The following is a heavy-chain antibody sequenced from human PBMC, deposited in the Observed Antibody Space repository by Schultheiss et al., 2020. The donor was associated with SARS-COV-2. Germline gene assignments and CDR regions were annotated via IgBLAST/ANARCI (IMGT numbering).Heavy chain of an antibody. CDR3: AREEFSSSWTGVYYYYGMDD. CDR1: GFTFSNAW. J-gene: IGHJ6*02. CDR2: ISYDGSNK. Sequence: GGSLRLSCAASGFTFSNAWMSWVRQAPGKGLEWVAVISYDGSNKYYADSVKGRFTISRDNAKNSLYLQMNSLRAEDTAVYYCAREEFSSSWTGVYYYYGMDDWGQGTTVTVSS. D-gene: IGHD6-13*01. V-gene: IGHV3-30*03.